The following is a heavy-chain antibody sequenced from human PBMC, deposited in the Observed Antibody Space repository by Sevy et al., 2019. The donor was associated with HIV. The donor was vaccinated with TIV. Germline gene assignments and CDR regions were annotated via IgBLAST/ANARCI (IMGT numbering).Heavy chain of an antibody. V-gene: IGHV1-69*13. Sequence: ASVKVSCKASGGTFSSYAISWVRQAPGQGLEWMGGIIPIFGTANYAQKFQGRVTITGDESTSTAYMELSSLRSEDTAVYYCARDRGDCSGGSCYDYHFDYWGQGTLVTVSS. CDR3: ARDRGDCSGGSCYDYHFDY. J-gene: IGHJ4*02. CDR2: IIPIFGTA. D-gene: IGHD2-15*01. CDR1: GGTFSSYA.